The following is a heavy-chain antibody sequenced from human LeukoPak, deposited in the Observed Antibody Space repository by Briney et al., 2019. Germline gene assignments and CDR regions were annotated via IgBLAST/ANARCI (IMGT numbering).Heavy chain of an antibody. V-gene: IGHV3-21*01. CDR3: ARVLDYGDYGVYYFDY. CDR1: GFTFSSYS. Sequence: GGSLRLSCAASGFTFSSYSMNWVRQAPGKGLEWVSSISSSSSYIYYADSVKGRFTISRDNAKNSLYLQMNSLRAEDTAVYYSARVLDYGDYGVYYFDYWGQGTLVTVSS. D-gene: IGHD4-17*01. J-gene: IGHJ4*02. CDR2: ISSSSSYI.